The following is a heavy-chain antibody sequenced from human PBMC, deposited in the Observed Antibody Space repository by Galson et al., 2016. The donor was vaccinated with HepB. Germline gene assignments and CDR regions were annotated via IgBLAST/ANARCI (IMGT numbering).Heavy chain of an antibody. CDR2: IYSDGST. D-gene: IGHD3-10*01. V-gene: IGHV3-53*04. CDR3: AREDALGDFDY. Sequence: SLRLSCAVSGFPVSNSYVNWVRQAPGKGLEWVSLIYSDGSTYYADSVKGRFTISRHTSKNTLYLQMNSLRAEDTAVYYCAREDALGDFDYWGQGTLVTVSS. CDR1: GFPVSNSY. J-gene: IGHJ4*02.